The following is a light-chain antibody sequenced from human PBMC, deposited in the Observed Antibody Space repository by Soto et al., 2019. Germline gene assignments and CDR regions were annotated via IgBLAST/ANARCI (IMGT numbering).Light chain of an antibody. CDR3: QQYGSSPRT. CDR2: GAS. J-gene: IGKJ2*02. Sequence: EIVLTQSPGTLSLSPGERATLSCRASQSVTSSYLAWYQQKPGQAPRLLIYGASSRATGIPDRFSGSGSGTDFTLTISRLEPEGCAVYYCQQYGSSPRTFGQGTKLESK. V-gene: IGKV3-20*01. CDR1: QSVTSSY.